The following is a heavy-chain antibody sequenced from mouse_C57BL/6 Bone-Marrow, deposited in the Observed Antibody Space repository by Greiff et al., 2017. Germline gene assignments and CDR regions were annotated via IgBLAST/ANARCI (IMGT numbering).Heavy chain of an antibody. Sequence: EVKLQESGPGLVKPSQSLSLTCSVTGYSITSGYYWNWIRQFPGNKLEWMGYISYDGSNNYNPSLKNRISITRDTSKNQFFLKLNSVTTEDTATYYCATDGYDEGYYFDYWGQGTTLTVSS. V-gene: IGHV3-6*01. D-gene: IGHD2-2*01. CDR1: GYSITSGYY. J-gene: IGHJ2*01. CDR3: ATDGYDEGYYFDY. CDR2: ISYDGSN.